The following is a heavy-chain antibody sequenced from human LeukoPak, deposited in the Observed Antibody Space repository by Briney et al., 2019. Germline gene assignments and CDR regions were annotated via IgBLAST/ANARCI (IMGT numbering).Heavy chain of an antibody. V-gene: IGHV1-2*04. CDR2: INPNSGGT. CDR1: GYTFTGYY. J-gene: IGHJ4*02. CDR3: AREYCSSTSCYFDY. D-gene: IGHD2-2*01. Sequence: ASVKVSCKASGYTFTGYYMHWVRQAPGQGLEWMGWINPNSGGTNYAQKFQGWVTMTRDTSISTAYMELSRLRSDDTAVYYCAREYCSSTSCYFDYWGQGTLVTVSS.